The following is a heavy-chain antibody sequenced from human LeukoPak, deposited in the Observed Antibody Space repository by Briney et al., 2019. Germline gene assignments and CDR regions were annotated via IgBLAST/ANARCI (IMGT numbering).Heavy chain of an antibody. CDR2: IYFGGST. CDR1: GGSISSSAYH. Sequence: SETLSLTCTVSGGSISSSAYHWDWIRQPPGRKLEWIGSIYFGGSTYYNPSLKSRVTISVDTSKNQFSLKLSSVTAADTAVYYCASLRERSYYARGFDYWGQGTLVTVSS. V-gene: IGHV4-39*01. CDR3: ASLRERSYYARGFDY. J-gene: IGHJ4*02. D-gene: IGHD1-26*01.